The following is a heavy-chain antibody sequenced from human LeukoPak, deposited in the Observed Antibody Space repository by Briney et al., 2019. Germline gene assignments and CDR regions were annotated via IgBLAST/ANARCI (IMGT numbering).Heavy chain of an antibody. CDR1: GFTFSTYG. CDR3: AKEYGDYDAFDI. V-gene: IGHV3-23*01. CDR2: ISGRDSNT. Sequence: PGGSLRLSCAASGFTFSTYGMSWVRQAPGKGLEWVSAISGRDSNTYYADSVEGRFIISRDNSKNTLYLQMNRLRAEDTAVYYCAKEYGDYDAFDIWGQGTVVIVSS. J-gene: IGHJ3*02. D-gene: IGHD4-17*01.